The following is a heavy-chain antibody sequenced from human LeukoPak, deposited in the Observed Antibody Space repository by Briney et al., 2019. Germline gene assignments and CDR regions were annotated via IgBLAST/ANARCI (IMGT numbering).Heavy chain of an antibody. J-gene: IGHJ4*02. Sequence: PGGSLRLSCAASGFSFSDYSMTWVRQAPGKGLQFVAIVSASGGPGTYNTDSVRGRFTISRDNSKNTLYLQMNSLGAEDTARYYCARGSSTLTGHLDYWGQGTPVTVSS. D-gene: IGHD4-17*01. CDR3: ARGSSTLTGHLDY. CDR2: VSASGGPGT. V-gene: IGHV3-23*01. CDR1: GFSFSDYS.